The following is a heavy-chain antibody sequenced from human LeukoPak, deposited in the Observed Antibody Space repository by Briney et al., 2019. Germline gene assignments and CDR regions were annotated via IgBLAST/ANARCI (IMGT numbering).Heavy chain of an antibody. Sequence: GGSLRLSCAASGFTFSSYYIIWVRQAPGKGLEWVTTINRDGSEKYYVDSVKGRFTMSRDNAKNSLYLQMNSLRVEDTAVYFCARNQGGGRFDPWGQGTLVTVS. CDR3: ARNQGGGRFDP. D-gene: IGHD3-16*01. CDR2: INRDGSEK. J-gene: IGHJ5*02. CDR1: GFTFSSYY. V-gene: IGHV3-7*01.